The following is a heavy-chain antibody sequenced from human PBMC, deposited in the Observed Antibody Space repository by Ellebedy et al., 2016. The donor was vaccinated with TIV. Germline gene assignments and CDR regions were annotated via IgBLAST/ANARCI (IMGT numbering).Heavy chain of an antibody. CDR3: AVGVYYDSSGSNAFDI. Sequence: AASVKVSCKASGYTFTSYGISWVRQAPGQGLEWMGWISAYNGNTNYAQKLQGRVTMTTDTSTRTAYMELRSLRSDDTAVYYCAVGVYYDSSGSNAFDIWGQGTMVTVSS. CDR1: GYTFTSYG. D-gene: IGHD3-22*01. J-gene: IGHJ3*02. V-gene: IGHV1-18*01. CDR2: ISAYNGNT.